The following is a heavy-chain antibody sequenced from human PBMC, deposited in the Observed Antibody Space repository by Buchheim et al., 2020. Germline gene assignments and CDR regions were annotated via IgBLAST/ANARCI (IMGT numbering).Heavy chain of an antibody. CDR3: ARERINGYYYYGMDV. J-gene: IGHJ6*02. V-gene: IGHV1-2*04. CDR1: GYTFTGYY. CDR2: INPNSGGT. D-gene: IGHD3-10*01. Sequence: QVQLVQSGAEVKKPGASVKVSCKASGYTFTGYYMHWVRQAPGQGLEWMGWINPNSGGTNYAQKFQGWVTMTRETSTRTAYMELSRLRSDDTAVYYCARERINGYYYYGMDVWGQGTT.